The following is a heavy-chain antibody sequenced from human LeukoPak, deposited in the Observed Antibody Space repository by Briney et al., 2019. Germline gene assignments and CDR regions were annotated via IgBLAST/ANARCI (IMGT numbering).Heavy chain of an antibody. CDR3: ANEYSKGDV. Sequence: PPGGSLRLSCVASGFTFSNYVMNWVRQAPGKGLECVSSISGSGTSTYYADSVKGRFTSSRDNSKNTLYLQMNSLRAEDTATYYCANEYSKGDVWGQGTTVTVSS. D-gene: IGHD4-11*01. J-gene: IGHJ3*01. CDR2: ISGSGTST. CDR1: GFTFSNYV. V-gene: IGHV3-23*01.